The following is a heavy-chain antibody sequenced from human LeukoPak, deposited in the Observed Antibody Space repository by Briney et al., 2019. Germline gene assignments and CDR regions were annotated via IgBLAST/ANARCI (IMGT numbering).Heavy chain of an antibody. V-gene: IGHV3-20*01. D-gene: IGHD6-19*01. Sequence: GGSLRLSCAASGFTFDDYGMSWVRQAPGKGLEWVVGITWNGDSPGYADSVKGRFTISRDNAKNSLYLHLNSLRAEDTALYHCARWSSIKVAATENYWGQGTLVTVSS. CDR1: GFTFDDYG. CDR2: ITWNGDSP. CDR3: ARWSSIKVAATENY. J-gene: IGHJ4*02.